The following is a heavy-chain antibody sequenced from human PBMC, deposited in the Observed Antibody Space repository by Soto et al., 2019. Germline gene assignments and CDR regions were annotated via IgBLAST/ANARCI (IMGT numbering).Heavy chain of an antibody. CDR2: IIPIFGTA. V-gene: IGHV1-69*13. D-gene: IGHD3-22*01. J-gene: IGHJ6*02. Sequence: SVKVSCKASGGTFSSYAISWVRQAPGQGLEWMGGIIPIFGTANYAQKFQGRVTITADESTSTAYMELSSLRSEDTAVYYCAGGEYYYDSSGYPTIGYYYGMDVWGQGTTVTVSS. CDR3: AGGEYYYDSSGYPTIGYYYGMDV. CDR1: GGTFSSYA.